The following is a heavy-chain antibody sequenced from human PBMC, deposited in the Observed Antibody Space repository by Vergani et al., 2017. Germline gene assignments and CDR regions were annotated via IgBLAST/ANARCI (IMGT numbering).Heavy chain of an antibody. CDR2: IDPSDSYT. D-gene: IGHD3-10*01. CDR1: GYSFTSYW. CDR3: ALLQMVRGIIITSGY. Sequence: EVQLVQSGAEVKMPGESLRISCKGSGYSFTSYWISWVRQLPGKGLEWMGRIDPSDSYTNYSPSFHGQVTISADKSITTAYLQWSSLKASDTAMYYCALLQMVRGIIITSGYWGQGTLVTVSS. V-gene: IGHV5-10-1*04. J-gene: IGHJ4*02.